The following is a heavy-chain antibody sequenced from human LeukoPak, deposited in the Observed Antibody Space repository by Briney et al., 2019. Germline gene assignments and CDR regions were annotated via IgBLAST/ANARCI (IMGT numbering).Heavy chain of an antibody. J-gene: IGHJ4*02. CDR3: VRQDDSSGFYY. Sequence: SETLSLTCTVSGGSISSSSYYWGWIRQPPGKGLEWIGSIYYSGSTYYNPSLKSRVTISVDTSKNQFSLKLSSVTAADTAVYYCVRQDDSSGFYYWGQGTLVTVSS. D-gene: IGHD3-22*01. CDR1: GGSISSSSYY. V-gene: IGHV4-39*01. CDR2: IYYSGST.